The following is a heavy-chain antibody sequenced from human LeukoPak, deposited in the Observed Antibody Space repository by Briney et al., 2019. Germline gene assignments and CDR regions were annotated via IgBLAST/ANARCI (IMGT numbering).Heavy chain of an antibody. CDR2: INSDGSST. Sequence: GGSLRLSCAASGFTFSSYWMHWVRQAPGKGLVWVSRINSDGSSTSYADSVKGRFTISRDNAKNTLYLQMNSLRAEDTAVYYCAGDRGYRGWYFDYWGQGTLVTVSS. D-gene: IGHD5-18*01. V-gene: IGHV3-74*01. CDR1: GFTFSSYW. CDR3: AGDRGYRGWYFDY. J-gene: IGHJ4*02.